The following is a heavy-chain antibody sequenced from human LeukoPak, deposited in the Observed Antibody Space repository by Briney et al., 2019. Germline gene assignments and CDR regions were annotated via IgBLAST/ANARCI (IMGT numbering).Heavy chain of an antibody. CDR3: AKDYGSGSFTTH. CDR1: GFTFSSYG. Sequence: GGSLRLSCAASGFTFSSYGMHWVRQAPGKGLEWVAIISNDGTNKYYADSVKGRFTISRDNSKNTLYLQMNSLRPVDTAVYYCAKDYGSGSFTTHWGLGTLVTVSS. D-gene: IGHD3-10*01. CDR2: ISNDGTNK. V-gene: IGHV3-30*18. J-gene: IGHJ4*02.